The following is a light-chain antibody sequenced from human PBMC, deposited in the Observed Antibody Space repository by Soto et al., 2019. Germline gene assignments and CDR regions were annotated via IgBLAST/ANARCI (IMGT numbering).Light chain of an antibody. CDR1: RGIGNA. J-gene: IGKJ1*01. CDR2: SAS. CDR3: QKYDSAPT. V-gene: IGKV1-27*01. Sequence: DIQMTQSPSSLSASVGDRVTITCRPSRGIGNALAWCQQKPGTVPKLLIHSASTLQSGVPSRFSGSGSGTDFTLTISSLQPEDVASYYCQKYDSAPTFGPGTKVDIK.